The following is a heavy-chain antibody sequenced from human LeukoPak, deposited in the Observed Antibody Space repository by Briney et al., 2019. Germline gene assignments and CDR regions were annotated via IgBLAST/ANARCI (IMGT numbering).Heavy chain of an antibody. J-gene: IGHJ4*02. CDR1: AFTFNAYW. V-gene: IGHV3-74*01. Sequence: PGGALRLSFAASAFTFNAYWMHWVRQVPGGGLEWGSRINGDESSTNYADSVKGRFTISRDNAKDTLYLHMNSLTAEDTAVYYCARGAKWAYYFDYWGQGTLVTVSS. CDR2: INGDESST. D-gene: IGHD1-26*01. CDR3: ARGAKWAYYFDY.